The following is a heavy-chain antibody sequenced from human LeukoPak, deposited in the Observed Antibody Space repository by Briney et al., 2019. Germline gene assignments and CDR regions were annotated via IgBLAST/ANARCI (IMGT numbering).Heavy chain of an antibody. Sequence: SETLSLTCTVSGGSISSSYWSWIRQPPGKGLEWIGYIYYSGSTSYNPSLKSRVTISVDTSKNQFSLKLNSVTAADTAVYYCARQGPLTTAVTTRTNPFDYWGQGILVTVSS. J-gene: IGHJ4*02. D-gene: IGHD4-11*01. CDR1: GGSISSSY. V-gene: IGHV4-59*08. CDR2: IYYSGST. CDR3: ARQGPLTTAVTTRTNPFDY.